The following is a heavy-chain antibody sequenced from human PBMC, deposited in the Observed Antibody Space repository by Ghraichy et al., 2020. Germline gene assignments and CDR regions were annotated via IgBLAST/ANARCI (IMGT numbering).Heavy chain of an antibody. CDR3: ARDPIDGYNWGIDY. Sequence: GESLNISCAASGFTFSDYYMSWIRQAPGKGLEWVSYISSSGSTIYYADSVKGRFTISRDNAKNSLYLQMNSLRAEDTAVYYCARDPIDGYNWGIDYWGQGTLVTVSS. D-gene: IGHD5-24*01. CDR2: ISSSGSTI. CDR1: GFTFSDYY. J-gene: IGHJ4*02. V-gene: IGHV3-11*01.